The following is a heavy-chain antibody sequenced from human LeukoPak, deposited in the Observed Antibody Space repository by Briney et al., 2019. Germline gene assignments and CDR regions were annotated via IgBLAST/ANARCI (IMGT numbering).Heavy chain of an antibody. V-gene: IGHV4-4*09. CDR1: GGSISSYY. CDR2: IYTSGST. Sequence: PSETLSLTCTVSGGSISSYYWSWIRQPPGKGLEWIGYIYTSGSTNYNPSLKSRVTISVDTSKNQFSLKLSSVTAADTAVYYCARLSTYYYDSSGRWGYFDYWGQGILVTVSS. D-gene: IGHD3-22*01. CDR3: ARLSTYYYDSSGRWGYFDY. J-gene: IGHJ4*02.